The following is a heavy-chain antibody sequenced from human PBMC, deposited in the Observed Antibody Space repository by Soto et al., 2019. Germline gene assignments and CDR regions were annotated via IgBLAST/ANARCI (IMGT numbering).Heavy chain of an antibody. CDR1: GFTFSSYA. CDR3: AKDLAGYCSGGSCPEPYTYFDY. J-gene: IGHJ4*02. V-gene: IGHV3-23*01. CDR2: ISGSGGST. D-gene: IGHD2-15*01. Sequence: GGSLRLSCAASGFTFSSYAMSWVRQAPGKGLEWVSAISGSGGSTYYADSVKGRFTISRDNSKNTLYLQMNSLRAEDTAVYYCAKDLAGYCSGGSCPEPYTYFDYWGQGTPVTVS.